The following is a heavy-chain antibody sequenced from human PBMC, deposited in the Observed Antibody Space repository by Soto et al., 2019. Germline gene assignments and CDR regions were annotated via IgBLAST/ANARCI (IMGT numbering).Heavy chain of an antibody. D-gene: IGHD3-10*01. CDR3: ARLSGSGSYPIDY. Sequence: QVQMVQSGAEVKKPGASVKVSCKASGYIFTSFGISWVRQAPGQGLEWMGWITPHNGNTNYLQRLQGRVTMTTDTSTSTAYMELRSLRCDDTAVYYCARLSGSGSYPIDYWGQGTLVTVSS. V-gene: IGHV1-18*01. J-gene: IGHJ4*02. CDR2: ITPHNGNT. CDR1: GYIFTSFG.